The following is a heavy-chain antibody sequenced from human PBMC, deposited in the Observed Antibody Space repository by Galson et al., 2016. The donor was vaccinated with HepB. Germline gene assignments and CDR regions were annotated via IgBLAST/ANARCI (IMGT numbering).Heavy chain of an antibody. CDR1: GLSFGTYS. CDR3: AKGGVRTTPIDY. CDR2: ISAAGGTT. J-gene: IGHJ4*02. D-gene: IGHD1-1*01. Sequence: SLRLSCAASGLSFGTYSMTWVRQPPGQGLEWVSSISAAGGTTYFADSVKGRFTISRDNSKNELYLQMTGLRAEDTALYYWAKGGVRTTPIDYWGQGTLVIVSA. V-gene: IGHV3-23*01.